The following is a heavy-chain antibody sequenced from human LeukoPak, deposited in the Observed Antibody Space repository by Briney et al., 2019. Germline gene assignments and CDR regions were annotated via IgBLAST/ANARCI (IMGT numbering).Heavy chain of an antibody. CDR1: GFTFSSYS. CDR3: ASDWQEKGMDV. CDR2: ISYRSKTI. D-gene: IGHD5-24*01. J-gene: IGHJ6*02. Sequence: PGGSLRLSCATSGFTFSSYSMNWVRQAPGKGLEWISYISYRSKTIRYADSVKGRFTVSRDNDEKSLFLQMNSLRVEDTAVYYCASDWQEKGMDVWGQGTTVTVSS. V-gene: IGHV3-48*04.